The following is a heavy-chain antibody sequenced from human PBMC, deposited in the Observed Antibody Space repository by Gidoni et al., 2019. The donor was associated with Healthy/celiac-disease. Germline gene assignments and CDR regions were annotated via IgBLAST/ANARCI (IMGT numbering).Heavy chain of an antibody. J-gene: IGHJ4*02. D-gene: IGHD6-19*01. CDR2: ISYDGSNK. Sequence: QVQLVESGGGVVEPGRSLRLSCAASGFTFRSYAMPWVRQAPGKGLEWVAVISYDGSNKYYADSVKGRFTISRDNSKNTLYLQMNSLRAEDTAVYYCARSLWYSSGWTARGGELDYWGQGTLVTVSS. CDR1: GFTFRSYA. CDR3: ARSLWYSSGWTARGGELDY. V-gene: IGHV3-30-3*01.